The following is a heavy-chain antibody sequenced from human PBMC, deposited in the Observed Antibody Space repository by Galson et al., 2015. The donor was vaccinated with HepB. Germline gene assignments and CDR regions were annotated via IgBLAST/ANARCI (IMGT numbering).Heavy chain of an antibody. D-gene: IGHD5-18*01. Sequence: LRLSCAASGFTFSSYAMSWVRQAPGKGLEWVSAISGSGGSTYYADSVKGRFTISRDNSKNTLYLQMNSLRAEDTAVYYCAVGYSYGASFDYWGQGTLVTVSS. CDR1: GFTFSSYA. J-gene: IGHJ4*02. V-gene: IGHV3-23*01. CDR2: ISGSGGST. CDR3: AVGYSYGASFDY.